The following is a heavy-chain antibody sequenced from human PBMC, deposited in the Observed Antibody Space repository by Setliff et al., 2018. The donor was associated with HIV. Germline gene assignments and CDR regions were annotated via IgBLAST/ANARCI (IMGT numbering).Heavy chain of an antibody. V-gene: IGHV4-59*11. Sequence: PSETLSLTCGVSGGSIGSHYWSWIRQPPGKGLEWIAYISNTGTTNYNPSLKSRVTVTLDTSRNQISLKLTSVTAADTAVYYCARVFPHPFGNSWFDPWGQGTLVTVS. CDR3: ARVFPHPFGNSWFDP. CDR2: ISNTGTT. J-gene: IGHJ5*02. D-gene: IGHD3-10*01. CDR1: GGSIGSHY.